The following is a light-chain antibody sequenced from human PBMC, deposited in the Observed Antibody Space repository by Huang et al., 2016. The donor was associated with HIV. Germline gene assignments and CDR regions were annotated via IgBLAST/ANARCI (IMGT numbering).Light chain of an antibody. CDR1: QDISNY. V-gene: IGKV1-33*01. CDR2: DAS. J-gene: IGKJ5*01. CDR3: QHHAIFPIA. Sequence: DIQMTQSPSSLSASVGDRVTITCQASQDISNYLNWYQHKPGIAPKLLIYDASNLETGVPSRVSGSGSGTDYTFIISSLQPEDIATYYCQHHAIFPIAFGQGTRLDIK.